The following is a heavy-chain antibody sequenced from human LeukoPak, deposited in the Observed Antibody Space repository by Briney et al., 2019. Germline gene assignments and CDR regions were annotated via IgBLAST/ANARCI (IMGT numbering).Heavy chain of an antibody. CDR3: ARDQRLPRDARGAAAGAGFDY. Sequence: GGSLRLSCAVSGFIFSHYAMSWVRQAPGKGLEWVSSISGSGDATKYADSVKGRFTISRDNAKNSLYLQMNSLRAEDTAVYYCARDQRLPRDARGAAAGAGFDYWGQGTLVTVSS. CDR2: ISGSGDAT. V-gene: IGHV3-21*01. J-gene: IGHJ4*02. CDR1: GFIFSHYA. D-gene: IGHD6-13*01.